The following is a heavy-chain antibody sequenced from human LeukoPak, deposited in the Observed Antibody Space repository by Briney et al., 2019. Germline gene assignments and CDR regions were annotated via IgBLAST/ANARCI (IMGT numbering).Heavy chain of an antibody. Sequence: GGSLRLSCAASGFTFSSYWMSWVRQAPGKGLEWVSVIYSGGSTYYADSVKGRFTISRDNSKNTLYLQMNNLKTEDTAVYYCARGQHRVTYSDDAFDIWGQGTMVTVSS. CDR2: IYSGGST. CDR1: GFTFSSYW. V-gene: IGHV3-66*02. D-gene: IGHD4-11*01. J-gene: IGHJ3*02. CDR3: ARGQHRVTYSDDAFDI.